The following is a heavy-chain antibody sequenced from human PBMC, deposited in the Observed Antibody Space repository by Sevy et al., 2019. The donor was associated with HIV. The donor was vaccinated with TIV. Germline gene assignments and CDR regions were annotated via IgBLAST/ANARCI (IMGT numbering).Heavy chain of an antibody. J-gene: IGHJ6*02. CDR1: GYTFTGDY. CDR2: VHPHSGGT. Sequence: ASVKVSCKASGYTFTGDYLHWVRQAPGQGLEWMGRVHPHSGGTNYAQKFQGRVTMTRDTSISTAYMELSRLRSDDTAVYYCARDGGGGTTNSGMDVWGQGTTVTVSS. V-gene: IGHV1-2*06. D-gene: IGHD1-7*01. CDR3: ARDGGGGTTNSGMDV.